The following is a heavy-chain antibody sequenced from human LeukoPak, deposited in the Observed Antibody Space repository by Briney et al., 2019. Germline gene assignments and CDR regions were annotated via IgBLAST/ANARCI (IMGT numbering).Heavy chain of an antibody. CDR2: LYHSGTT. V-gene: IGHV4-59*01. J-gene: IGHJ4*02. D-gene: IGHD6-19*01. CDR3: ATTQRWLAFDY. Sequence: SETLSLTCTFSGASLNTLHWSWIRQPPGKVLEWIGSLYHSGTTNYNPSPQPRVTSSVDASKSEFSLRLNSVTAADTAIYYCATTQRWLAFDYWGQEILVTVSS. CDR1: GASLNTLH.